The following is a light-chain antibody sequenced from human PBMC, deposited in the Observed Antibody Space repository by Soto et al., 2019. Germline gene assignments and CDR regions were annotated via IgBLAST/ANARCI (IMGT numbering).Light chain of an antibody. CDR3: QHCDGSPRT. J-gene: IGKJ1*01. V-gene: IGKV3-15*01. CDR2: GAS. Sequence: DIVMTQSPAPLSASAGERATLSCRASQSISSNLAWYQQKPGKAPRLLIYGASTMATGVPSRFSGSGSGTEFTLTISSLQSEDFAVYYCQHCDGSPRTFGQGTKVEIK. CDR1: QSISSN.